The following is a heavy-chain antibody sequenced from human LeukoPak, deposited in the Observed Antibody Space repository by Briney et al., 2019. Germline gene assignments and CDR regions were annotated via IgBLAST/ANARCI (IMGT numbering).Heavy chain of an antibody. J-gene: IGHJ4*02. CDR3: ARAAYVAAPA. CDR2: ISSSSSTI. CDR1: GFTFSDHF. Sequence: PGGSLRLSCVASGFTFSDHFMTWVRQAPGKGLEWVSYISSSSSTIYYADSVKGRFTISRDNAKNSLYLQMNSLRAEDTAVYYCARAAYVAAPAWGQGTLVTVSS. V-gene: IGHV3-48*01. D-gene: IGHD6-6*01.